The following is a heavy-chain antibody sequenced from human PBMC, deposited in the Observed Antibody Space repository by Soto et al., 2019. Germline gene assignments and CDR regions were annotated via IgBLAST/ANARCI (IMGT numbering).Heavy chain of an antibody. CDR2: IWYDGSNK. D-gene: IGHD1-7*01. J-gene: IGHJ4*02. Sequence: GGSLRLSCAASGFTFSSYGMHWVRQAPGKGLEWVAVIWYDGSNKYYADSVKGRFTISRDNSKNTLYLQMNSLRAEDTAVYYCARDMTGTPPSVFDYWGQGTLVTVSS. CDR3: ARDMTGTPPSVFDY. CDR1: GFTFSSYG. V-gene: IGHV3-33*01.